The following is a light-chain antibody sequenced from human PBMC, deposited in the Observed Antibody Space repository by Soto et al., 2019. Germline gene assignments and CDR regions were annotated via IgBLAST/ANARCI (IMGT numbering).Light chain of an antibody. J-gene: IGLJ1*01. Sequence: QSALTQPPFASGSPGQSVTISCTGTSSDVGYYNYVSWYQQHPGRAPTLMIFEVSERPSGVPARFSGSKSGNTAYLTVPGLQAEDEADYYCSSVAGGQFVFGTGTKVTVL. CDR1: SSDVGYYNY. CDR2: EVS. V-gene: IGLV2-8*01. CDR3: SSVAGGQFV.